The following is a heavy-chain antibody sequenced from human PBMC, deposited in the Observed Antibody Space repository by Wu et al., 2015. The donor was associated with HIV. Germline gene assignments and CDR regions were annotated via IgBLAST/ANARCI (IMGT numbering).Heavy chain of an antibody. D-gene: IGHD3-22*01. Sequence: QVQLVQSGAEVKKPGASVKVSCKASGYTFTSYGISWVRQAPGQGLEWMGWISAYNGNTNYAQKLQGRVTMTTDTSTSTAYMELRSLRSDDTAVYYCARANYYDSSGYYYVEYFQHWGQGTLVTVSS. CDR2: ISAYNGNT. J-gene: IGHJ1*01. V-gene: IGHV1-18*01. CDR1: GYTFTSYG. CDR3: ARANYYDSSGYYYVEYFQH.